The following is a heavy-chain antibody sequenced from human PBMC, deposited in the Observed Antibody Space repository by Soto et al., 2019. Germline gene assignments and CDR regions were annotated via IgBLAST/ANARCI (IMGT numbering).Heavy chain of an antibody. CDR1: GFTFSSYA. CDR2: ISYDGSNK. V-gene: IGHV3-30-3*01. J-gene: IGHJ4*02. D-gene: IGHD2-2*01. CDR3: ARDPGSYQLLNY. Sequence: PGGSLRLSCAASGFTFSSYAMHWVRQAPGKGLEWVAVISYDGSNKYYADSVKGRFTISRDNSKNTLYLQMNSLRAEDTAVYYCARDPGSYQLLNYWGQGTLVTVSS.